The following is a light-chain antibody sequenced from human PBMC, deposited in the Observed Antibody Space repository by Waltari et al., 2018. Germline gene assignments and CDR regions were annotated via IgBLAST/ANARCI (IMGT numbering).Light chain of an antibody. V-gene: IGLV4-69*01. CDR3: QTGGHGTWV. CDR1: SGHITNV. CDR2: INSDGSH. J-gene: IGLJ3*02. Sequence: QLALTQSPSASASLGASVKLTCTLDSGHITNVVAWHQQHPERGLRYLMKINSDGSHSKGDGIPDRFSGSSSGAERYLTISSVQSDEEADYYCQTGGHGTWVFGGGTKLTVL.